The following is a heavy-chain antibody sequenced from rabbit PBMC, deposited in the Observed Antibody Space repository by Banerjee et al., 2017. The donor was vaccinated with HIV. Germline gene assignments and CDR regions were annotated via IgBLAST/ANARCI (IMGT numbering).Heavy chain of an antibody. CDR1: EFSFNNNYY. CDR3: ARELFDGVSYWGL. J-gene: IGHJ3*01. D-gene: IGHD8-1*01. V-gene: IGHV1S45*01. Sequence: QEQLEESGGGLVKPGASLTLTCTASEFSFNNNYYMCWVRQAPGKGLEWIACVYVGDNSNTDYASWVNGRFTISTTSSTTVTLQMTSLTAADTATYFCARELFDGVSYWGLWGQGTLVTVS. CDR2: VYVGDNSNT.